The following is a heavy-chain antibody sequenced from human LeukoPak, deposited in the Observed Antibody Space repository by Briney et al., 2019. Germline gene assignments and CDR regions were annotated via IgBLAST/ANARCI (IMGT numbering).Heavy chain of an antibody. CDR2: ISAYNGNT. CDR1: GYTYTSKG. D-gene: IGHD5-24*01. V-gene: IGHV1-18*01. J-gene: IGHJ4*02. CDR3: ARDGYNYVW. Sequence: ASVKVFFKACGYTYTSKGSSWVRQDQGQGLEWMGWISAYNGNTNYAQKLQGRVTMTTDTSTSTAYMELRSLRSDDTAVYYCARDGYNYVWWGQGTLVTVSS.